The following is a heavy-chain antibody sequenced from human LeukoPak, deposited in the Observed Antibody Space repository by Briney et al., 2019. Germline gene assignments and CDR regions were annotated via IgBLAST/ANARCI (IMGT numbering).Heavy chain of an antibody. CDR2: ISAYNGNT. J-gene: IGHJ4*02. CDR3: AGSIAVAGTTYFDY. V-gene: IGHV1-18*01. CDR1: GYTFTSYG. D-gene: IGHD6-19*01. Sequence: ASVKVSCKASGYTFTSYGINWVRQAPGQGLEWMGWISAYNGNTNYAQKLQGRVTMTTDTSTSTAYMELRSLRSDDTAVYYCAGSIAVAGTTYFDYWGQGTLVTVSS.